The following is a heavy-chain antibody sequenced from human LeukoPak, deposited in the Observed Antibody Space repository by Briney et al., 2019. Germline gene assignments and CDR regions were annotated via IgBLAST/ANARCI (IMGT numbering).Heavy chain of an antibody. CDR1: EFTFSTYA. CDR2: ISGSGGST. D-gene: IGHD5-24*01. Sequence: GGSLRLSCAASEFTFSTYAMSWVRQAPGKGLEWVSAISGSGGSTYYADSVKGRFTISRDNSKNTLYLQMNSLRAEDTAVYYCAKPPDGYNYPDAFDIWGQGTMVTVSS. CDR3: AKPPDGYNYPDAFDI. J-gene: IGHJ3*02. V-gene: IGHV3-23*01.